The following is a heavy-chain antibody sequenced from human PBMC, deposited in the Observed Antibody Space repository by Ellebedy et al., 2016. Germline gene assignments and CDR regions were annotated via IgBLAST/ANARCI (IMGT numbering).Heavy chain of an antibody. CDR2: IKSKTDGGTT. J-gene: IGHJ6*02. Sequence: GGSLRLXXAASGFTFNIAGMTWVRQAPGKGLEWVGRIKSKTDGGTTDYAAPVKGRFTISRDDSKHTLSLQMNSLQTEDTAVYYCTTERHSYYYGMDVWGRGTTVTVSS. CDR3: TTERHSYYYGMDV. CDR1: GFTFNIAG. V-gene: IGHV3-15*01.